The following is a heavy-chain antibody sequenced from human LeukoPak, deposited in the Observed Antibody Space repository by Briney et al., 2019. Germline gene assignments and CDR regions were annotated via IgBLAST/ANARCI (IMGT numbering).Heavy chain of an antibody. Sequence: GGSLRLSCAASGFTFSSYEMNWVRQAPGKGLEWVSGINSNGDEIHYADSVRGRFTISRDNSNNALYLQMDSLRAEDTAVYYCANWIGSSSRDYWGQGTLVTVSS. CDR3: ANWIGSSSRDY. J-gene: IGHJ4*02. V-gene: IGHV3-23*01. D-gene: IGHD6-6*01. CDR2: INSNGDEI. CDR1: GFTFSSYE.